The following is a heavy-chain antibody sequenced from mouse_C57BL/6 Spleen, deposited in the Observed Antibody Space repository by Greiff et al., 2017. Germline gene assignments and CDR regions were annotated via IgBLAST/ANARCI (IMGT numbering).Heavy chain of an antibody. V-gene: IGHV5-17*01. CDR2: ISSGSSTI. J-gene: IGHJ4*01. Sequence: EVNVVESGGGLVKPGGSLKLSCAASGFTFSDYGMHWVRQAPEKGLEWVAYISSGSSTIYYADTVKGRFTISRDNAKNTLFLQMTSLRSEDTAMYYCARDDGFYYAMDYWGQGTSVTVSS. D-gene: IGHD2-3*01. CDR3: ARDDGFYYAMDY. CDR1: GFTFSDYG.